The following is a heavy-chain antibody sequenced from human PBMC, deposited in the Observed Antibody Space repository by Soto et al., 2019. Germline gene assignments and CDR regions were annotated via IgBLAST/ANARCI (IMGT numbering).Heavy chain of an antibody. CDR3: ARDYYDSSGYYNWFDP. V-gene: IGHV1-2*04. CDR2: INPNSGGT. Sequence: QVQLVQSGAEVKKPGASVKVSCKASGYTFTGYYMHWVRQAPGQGLEWMGWINPNSGGTNYAQKFQGWVTMTRDTSISTAYRERSRLSSDDTAVYECARDYYDSSGYYNWFDPWGQGTLVTVSS. J-gene: IGHJ5*02. D-gene: IGHD3-22*01. CDR1: GYTFTGYY.